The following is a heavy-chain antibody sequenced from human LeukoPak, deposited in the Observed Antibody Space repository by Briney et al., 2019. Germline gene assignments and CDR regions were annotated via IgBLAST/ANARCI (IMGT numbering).Heavy chain of an antibody. CDR3: AGSLWFGELDNAFDI. J-gene: IGHJ3*02. CDR1: GGSISSSSYY. D-gene: IGHD3-10*01. V-gene: IGHV4-39*01. CDR2: IYYSGST. Sequence: SSETLSLTCTVSGGSISSSSYYWGWIRQPPGKGLEWIGSIYYSGSTYYNPSLKSRVTISVDTSKNQFSLKLSSVTAADTAVYYCAGSLWFGELDNAFDIWGQGTMVTVSS.